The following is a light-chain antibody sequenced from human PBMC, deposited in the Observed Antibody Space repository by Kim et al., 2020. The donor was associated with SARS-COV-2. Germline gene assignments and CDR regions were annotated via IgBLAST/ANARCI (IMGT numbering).Light chain of an antibody. Sequence: EIVMTQSPATLSVSPGERATLSCRASQSVRSNLAWYQQKPGQAPRLLIYAASDRAAGIPARFSGSGSGTEFTLTISSLQSEDSAVYYCQQYNDWPPYTFGQGTKLEI. CDR1: QSVRSN. CDR2: AAS. CDR3: QQYNDWPPYT. V-gene: IGKV3-15*01. J-gene: IGKJ2*01.